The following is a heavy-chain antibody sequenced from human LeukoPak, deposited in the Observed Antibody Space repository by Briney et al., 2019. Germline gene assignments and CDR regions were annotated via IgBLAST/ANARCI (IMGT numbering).Heavy chain of an antibody. CDR1: GFTFSSYG. CDR2: ISYDGSNK. Sequence: PGGSLRLSCAASGFTFSSYGMHWVRQAPGKGLEWVAVISYDGSNKYYADSVKGQFTISRDNSKNTLYLQMNSLRAEDTAVYYCAKISHGSGSYYFDYWGQGTLVTVSS. CDR3: AKISHGSGSYYFDY. V-gene: IGHV3-30*18. J-gene: IGHJ4*02. D-gene: IGHD3-10*01.